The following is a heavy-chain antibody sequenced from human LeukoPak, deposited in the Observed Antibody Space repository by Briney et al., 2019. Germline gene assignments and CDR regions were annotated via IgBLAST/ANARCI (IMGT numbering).Heavy chain of an antibody. J-gene: IGHJ4*02. Sequence: GSSVKVSCKASGGTFSSYAISWVRQAPGQGLEWMGRIIPILGIANYAQKFQGRVTITADKSTSTAYMELSSLRSEDTAVYYCARGRITMVRGVTTTYYFDHWGQGTLVTVSS. CDR1: GGTFSSYA. D-gene: IGHD3-10*01. V-gene: IGHV1-69*04. CDR2: IIPILGIA. CDR3: ARGRITMVRGVTTTYYFDH.